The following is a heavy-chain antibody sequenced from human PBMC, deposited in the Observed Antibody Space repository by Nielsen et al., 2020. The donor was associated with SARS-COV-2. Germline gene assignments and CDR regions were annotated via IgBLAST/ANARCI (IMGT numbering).Heavy chain of an antibody. CDR1: GFTFSNYA. Sequence: GESLKISCSASGFTFSNYAMHWVRQAPEKGLEYVSAISSNVYSTYYADSVKGRFTISRDNSKNTLYLQMSSLRAEDTAVYYCARVEFDIYDYWGQGSLVTVSS. V-gene: IGHV3-64D*09. J-gene: IGHJ4*02. D-gene: IGHD3-9*01. CDR3: ARVEFDIYDY. CDR2: ISSNVYST.